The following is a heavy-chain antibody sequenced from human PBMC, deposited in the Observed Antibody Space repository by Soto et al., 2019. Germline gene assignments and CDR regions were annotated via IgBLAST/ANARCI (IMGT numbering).Heavy chain of an antibody. D-gene: IGHD2-2*01. J-gene: IGHJ5*02. CDR1: GCPFISSA. Sequence: ASGKVSCKASGCPFISSAISWVGQAPGQGLEWKGGIIPIFGTANYAQKNQGRVTMTTDTSTSTAYMELRSLRSEDTAVYYCARDGCSPAIVVVPAACDDNWFDPWGQGTLVTVSS. CDR2: IIPIFGTA. V-gene: IGHV1-69*05. CDR3: ARDGCSPAIVVVPAACDDNWFDP.